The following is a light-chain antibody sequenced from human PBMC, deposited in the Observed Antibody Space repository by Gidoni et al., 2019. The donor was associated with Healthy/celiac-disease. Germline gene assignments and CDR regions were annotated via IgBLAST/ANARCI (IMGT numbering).Light chain of an antibody. CDR3: QQKVT. Sequence: DIQMTQSPSSLSASVGDRVTITCRASQSISSYLNWYQQKPGKAPKLLIYAASSLQSGVPPRCSGSGSGTDFTLTISSLQPEDFATYYCQQKVTFGQGTKLEIK. CDR2: AAS. CDR1: QSISSY. V-gene: IGKV1-39*01. J-gene: IGKJ2*01.